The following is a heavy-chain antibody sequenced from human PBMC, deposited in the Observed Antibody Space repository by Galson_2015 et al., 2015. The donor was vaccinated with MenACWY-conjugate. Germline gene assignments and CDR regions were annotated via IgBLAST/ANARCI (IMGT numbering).Heavy chain of an antibody. CDR2: ISYDGSNK. Sequence: SLRLSCAASGFTFSSYGMHWVRQAPGKGLEWVAVISYDGSNKYYADSVKGRFTISRDNSKNTLYLQMNSLRAEDTAVYYCAKPQHSNCGGDCAGGAFDIWGQGTMVTVSS. CDR1: GFTFSSYG. D-gene: IGHD2-21*02. CDR3: AKPQHSNCGGDCAGGAFDI. J-gene: IGHJ3*02. V-gene: IGHV3-30*18.